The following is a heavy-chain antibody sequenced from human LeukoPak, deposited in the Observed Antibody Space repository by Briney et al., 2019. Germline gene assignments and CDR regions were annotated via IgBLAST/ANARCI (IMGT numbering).Heavy chain of an antibody. CDR3: ARDRYYYDSSGYFDY. D-gene: IGHD3-22*01. J-gene: IGHJ4*02. V-gene: IGHV3-33*01. CDR1: GFTFSSYG. Sequence: GGSLRLSCAASGFTFSSYGMHWVRQAPGKGLEWVAVIWYDGSNKYYADSVEGRFTISRDNSKNTLYLQMNSLRAEDTAVYYCARDRYYYDSSGYFDYWGQGTLVTVSS. CDR2: IWYDGSNK.